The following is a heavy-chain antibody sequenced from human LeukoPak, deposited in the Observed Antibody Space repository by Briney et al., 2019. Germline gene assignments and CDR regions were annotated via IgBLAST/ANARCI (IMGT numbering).Heavy chain of an antibody. CDR2: ISNSGSI. CDR3: ARHSRMITFGGVIVIPPRTPFDY. J-gene: IGHJ4*02. Sequence: PSETLSLTCTVSGGSISSYYWSWIRQPPGKGLEWIGYISNSGSINYNPSLKSRVIISVDTSKNQFSLKLSSVTAADTAVYYCARHSRMITFGGVIVIPPRTPFDYWGQGTLVTVSS. D-gene: IGHD3-16*02. V-gene: IGHV4-59*08. CDR1: GGSISSYY.